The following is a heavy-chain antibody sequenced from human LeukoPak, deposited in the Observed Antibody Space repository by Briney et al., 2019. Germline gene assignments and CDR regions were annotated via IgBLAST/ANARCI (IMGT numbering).Heavy chain of an antibody. D-gene: IGHD6-13*01. J-gene: IGHJ4*02. Sequence: PGGSLRLSCAASGFTFSSYSMNWVRQAPGKGLEWVSSISSSSSYIYYADSVKGRFTISRDNAKNSLYLQMNSLRAEDTAVYYCARASSSWSDFDYWGQGTLVTVSS. CDR1: GFTFSSYS. CDR2: ISSSSSYI. CDR3: ARASSSWSDFDY. V-gene: IGHV3-21*01.